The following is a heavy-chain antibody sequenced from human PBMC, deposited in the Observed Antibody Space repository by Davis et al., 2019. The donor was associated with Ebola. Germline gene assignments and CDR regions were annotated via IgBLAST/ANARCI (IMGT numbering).Heavy chain of an antibody. V-gene: IGHV3-7*03. CDR1: GFTFSTYA. Sequence: GESLKISCAGSGFTFSTYAMSWARQAPGKGLECVAHIKEDGSKEFYVDSVKGRFTISRDNAKSSLYLQMNSLRAEDTAVFYCVRGGSPTAYWGQGTPVTVSS. CDR2: IKEDGSKE. CDR3: VRGGSPTAY. J-gene: IGHJ1*01.